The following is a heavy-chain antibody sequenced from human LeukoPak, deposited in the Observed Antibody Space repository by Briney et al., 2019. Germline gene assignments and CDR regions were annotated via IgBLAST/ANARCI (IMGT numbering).Heavy chain of an antibody. CDR2: IIPIFGTA. D-gene: IGHD2-2*01. CDR3: ARIGGDIVVVPADNWFDP. J-gene: IGHJ5*02. Sequence: SVKVSCKASGGTFSSYAISWVRQAPGQGLEWMGGIIPIFGTANYAQKFQGRVTITADESTSTAYMELSSLRSEDTAVYYCARIGGDIVVVPADNWFDPWGQGTLITVSS. CDR1: GGTFSSYA. V-gene: IGHV1-69*13.